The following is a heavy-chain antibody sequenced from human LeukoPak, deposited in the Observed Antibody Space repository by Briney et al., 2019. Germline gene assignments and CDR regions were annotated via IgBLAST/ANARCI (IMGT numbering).Heavy chain of an antibody. Sequence: PGGSLRLSCAASGFTFSSYAMSWVRQAPGKGLEWVSAISGSGDSTYYADSAKGRFTISRDNSKNTLYLQMNSLRAEDTAVYYCAKTGRVGATIMDYFDYWGQGTLVTVSS. D-gene: IGHD1-26*01. CDR3: AKTGRVGATIMDYFDY. CDR2: ISGSGDST. V-gene: IGHV3-23*01. J-gene: IGHJ4*02. CDR1: GFTFSSYA.